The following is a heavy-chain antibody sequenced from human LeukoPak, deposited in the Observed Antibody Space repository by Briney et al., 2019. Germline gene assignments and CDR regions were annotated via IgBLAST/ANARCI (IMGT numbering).Heavy chain of an antibody. D-gene: IGHD3-22*01. J-gene: IGHJ4*02. CDR2: ICGSGGTT. CDR1: GFTFSNFA. Sequence: GGSLRLSCAASGFTFSNFAMSWVRQAPGKGLEWVSAICGSGGTTYYADSVKGRFTISRDNSKNTLYLQMNSLRAEDTAVYYCSKLSGTSCDSSFDYWGQGTLVTVSS. CDR3: SKLSGTSCDSSFDY. V-gene: IGHV3-23*01.